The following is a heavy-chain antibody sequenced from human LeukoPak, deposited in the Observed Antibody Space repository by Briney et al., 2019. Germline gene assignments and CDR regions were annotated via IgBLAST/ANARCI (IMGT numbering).Heavy chain of an antibody. D-gene: IGHD1-7*01. V-gene: IGHV3-23*01. CDR1: GFTFSSYG. CDR3: AKEGKTRNWNYYQAKAVH. CDR2: ISGSGGST. Sequence: GGSLRLSCAASGFTFSSYGMSWVRQAPGKGLEWVSAISGSGGSTYYADSVKGRFTISRDNSKNTLYLQMNSLRAEDTAVYYCAKEGKTRNWNYYQAKAVHWGQGTLVTVSS. J-gene: IGHJ4*02.